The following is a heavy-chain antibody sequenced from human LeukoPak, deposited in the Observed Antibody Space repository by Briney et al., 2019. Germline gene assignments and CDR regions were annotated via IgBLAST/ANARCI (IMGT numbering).Heavy chain of an antibody. CDR2: IRYDGSNK. CDR1: GFTFSSYA. D-gene: IGHD6-19*01. Sequence: QSGGSLRLSCAASGFTFSSYAMHWVRQAPGKGLEWVAFIRYDGSNKYYADSVKGRFTISRDNSKNTLYLQMNSLRAEDTAVYYCARDGKAVAVAFDIWGQGTMVTVSS. CDR3: ARDGKAVAVAFDI. V-gene: IGHV3-30*02. J-gene: IGHJ3*02.